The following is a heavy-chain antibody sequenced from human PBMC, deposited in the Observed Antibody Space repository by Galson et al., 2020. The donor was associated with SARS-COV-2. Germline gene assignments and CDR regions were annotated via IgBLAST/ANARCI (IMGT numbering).Heavy chain of an antibody. J-gene: IGHJ6*02. CDR3: AKEGGSGSYFRVDYYGMDV. D-gene: IGHD3-10*01. Sequence: GSGGSTYYADSVKGRFTISRDNSKNTLYLQMNSLRAEDTAVYYCAKEGGSGSYFRVDYYGMDVWGQGTTVTVSS. CDR2: GSGGST. V-gene: IGHV3-23*01.